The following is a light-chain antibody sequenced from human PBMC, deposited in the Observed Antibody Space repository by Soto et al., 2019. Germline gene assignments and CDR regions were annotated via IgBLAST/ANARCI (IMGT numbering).Light chain of an antibody. CDR2: ESS. CDR3: CSYASLKFV. Sequence: QSALTQPASVSGSPGQSITISCTGTSSDVGSYNYVSWYQQHPGKVPKLMIYESSKRHSGVSDRFSGSKSGNTASLTISGLQAEDEADYYCCSYASLKFVFVTGTKVPVL. CDR1: SSDVGSYNY. J-gene: IGLJ1*01. V-gene: IGLV2-23*01.